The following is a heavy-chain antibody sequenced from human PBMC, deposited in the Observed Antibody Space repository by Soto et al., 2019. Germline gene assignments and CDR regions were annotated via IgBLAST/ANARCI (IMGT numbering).Heavy chain of an antibody. CDR3: TGRKDGYCSGGSCPNYYYGMDV. CDR1: GFTFSNAW. Sequence: GGTLRLSCAASGFTFSNAWMSWVRQAPGKGLEWVGRIKSKTDGGTTGYAAPVKGRFTISRDDSKNTLYLQMNSLKTEDTAVYYCTGRKDGYCSGGSCPNYYYGMDVWGQGTTVTVSS. V-gene: IGHV3-15*01. CDR2: IKSKTDGGTT. J-gene: IGHJ6*02. D-gene: IGHD2-15*01.